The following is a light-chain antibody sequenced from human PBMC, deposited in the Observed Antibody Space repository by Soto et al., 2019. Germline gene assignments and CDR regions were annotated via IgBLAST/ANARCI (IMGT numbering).Light chain of an antibody. CDR3: QQYHNWPPEGS. CDR1: QSVSSN. CDR2: GAS. J-gene: IGKJ1*01. V-gene: IGKV3-15*01. Sequence: EIVMTQSPATLSVSPGERATLSCRASQSVSSNLAWYQQKPGQAPRLLIYGASTRATGVPARFSGSGSGTEFTLTISSLQSEDFAVYYCQQYHNWPPEGSFGQGTKVDI.